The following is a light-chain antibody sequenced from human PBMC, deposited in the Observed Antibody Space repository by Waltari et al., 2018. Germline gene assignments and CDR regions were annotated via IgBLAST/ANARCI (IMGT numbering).Light chain of an antibody. J-gene: IGLJ2*01. CDR1: SSDIGGYNY. V-gene: IGLV2-14*03. Sequence: QSALTQPASVSGSPGQSINISCAGTSSDIGGYNYVSWYQQYPGKAPNLIIFDVTRWPAGVLHCFSGSKSGNTASLTISGLQAEDESDEYCTSYTSTNTVIFGGGTKVTVL. CDR2: DVT. CDR3: TSYTSTNTVI.